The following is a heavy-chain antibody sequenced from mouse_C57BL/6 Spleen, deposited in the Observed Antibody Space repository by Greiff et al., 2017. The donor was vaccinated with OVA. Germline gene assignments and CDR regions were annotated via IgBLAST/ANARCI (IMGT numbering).Heavy chain of an antibody. V-gene: IGHV2-2*01. CDR2: IWRGGST. J-gene: IGHJ2*01. D-gene: IGHD2-1*01. CDR1: GFSLTSYG. Sequence: QVQLQQSGPGLVQPSQSLSITCTASGFSLTSYGVHWVRQSPGKGLEWLGVIWRGGSTDYNAAFISRLSISKDNSKRQVFFKMSSLQADDTAIYCCARGDGNGYFDYWGQGTTLTVSS. CDR3: ARGDGNGYFDY.